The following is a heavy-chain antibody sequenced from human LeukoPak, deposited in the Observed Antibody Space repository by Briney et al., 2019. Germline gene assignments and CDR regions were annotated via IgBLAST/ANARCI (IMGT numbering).Heavy chain of an antibody. D-gene: IGHD2-21*01. V-gene: IGHV1-46*03. CDR2: INPSGGST. CDR3: ARASYCGGDCSPGYFDY. CDR1: GYTFTSYY. Sequence: GASVKVSCKASGYTFTSYYMHWVRQAPGQGLEWMGIINPSGGSTSYAQKFQGRVTMTRDTSTSTVYMELSSLRSEDTAVYYCARASYCGGDCSPGYFDYWGQGTLVTVSS. J-gene: IGHJ4*02.